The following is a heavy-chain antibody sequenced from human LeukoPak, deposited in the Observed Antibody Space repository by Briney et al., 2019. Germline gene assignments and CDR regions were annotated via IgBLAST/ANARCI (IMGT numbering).Heavy chain of an antibody. CDR2: IRYDGSNK. V-gene: IGHV3-30*02. J-gene: IGHJ4*02. Sequence: GGSLRLSCAASGFTFSSYGMHWVRQAPGKGLEWVAFIRYDGSNKYYADSVKGRFTISRDNSKNTLYLQMNSLRAEDTAVYYCAKDRGSSWYPDFDYWGQGTLVTVSS. CDR3: AKDRGSSWYPDFDY. CDR1: GFTFSSYG. D-gene: IGHD6-13*01.